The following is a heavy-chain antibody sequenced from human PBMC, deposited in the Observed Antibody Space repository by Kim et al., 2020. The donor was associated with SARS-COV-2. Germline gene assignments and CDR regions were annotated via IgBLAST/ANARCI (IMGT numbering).Heavy chain of an antibody. Sequence: SVKVSCKASGGTFSSYAISWVRQAPGQGLEWMGGIIPIFGTANYAQKFQGRVTITADESTSTAYMELSSLRSEDTAVYYCARGTGYSSSWPPLGSGMDVWGQGTTVTVSS. CDR2: IIPIFGTA. V-gene: IGHV1-69*13. CDR3: ARGTGYSSSWPPLGSGMDV. J-gene: IGHJ6*02. D-gene: IGHD6-13*01. CDR1: GGTFSSYA.